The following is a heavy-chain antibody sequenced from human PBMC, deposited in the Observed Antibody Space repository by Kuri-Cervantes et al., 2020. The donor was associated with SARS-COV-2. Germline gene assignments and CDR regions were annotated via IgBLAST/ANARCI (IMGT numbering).Heavy chain of an antibody. J-gene: IGHJ4*02. CDR1: GGSFSGYY. Sequence: GSLRLSCAVYGGSFSGYYWSWIRQPPGKGLEWIGEINHSGSTNYNPSFKSRVTISVDTSKNQFSLKLSSVTAADTAVYYCARLPIAAAALDYWGQGTLVTSPQ. CDR3: ARLPIAAAALDY. CDR2: INHSGST. D-gene: IGHD6-13*01. V-gene: IGHV4-34*01.